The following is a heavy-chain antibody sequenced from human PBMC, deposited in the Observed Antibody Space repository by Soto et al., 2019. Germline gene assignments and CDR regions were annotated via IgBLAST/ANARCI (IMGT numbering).Heavy chain of an antibody. Sequence: GESLKISCKGSGYSFTSYWIGWVRQMPGKGLEWMGIIYPGDSDTRYSPSFQGQVTISADKSISTAYLQWSSLKASDTAMYYCARHYCSSTSCYPGYYYYYGMDVWGQGTTVTVSS. D-gene: IGHD2-2*01. CDR2: IYPGDSDT. V-gene: IGHV5-51*01. J-gene: IGHJ6*02. CDR3: ARHYCSSTSCYPGYYYYYGMDV. CDR1: GYSFTSYW.